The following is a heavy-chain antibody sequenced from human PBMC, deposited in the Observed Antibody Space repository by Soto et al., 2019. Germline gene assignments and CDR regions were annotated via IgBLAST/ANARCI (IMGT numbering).Heavy chain of an antibody. CDR2: IYTSGST. Sequence: QVQLQESGPGLVKPSETLSLTCTVSGGSISSYYWSWIRQPAGKGLEWIGRIYTSGSTKYNPSLKIRVTISEGTSKNQASLKLSSVTAADTAVYYCARDPRPRNWFDPWGQGTLVTVSS. CDR3: ARDPRPRNWFDP. CDR1: GGSISSYY. V-gene: IGHV4-4*07. J-gene: IGHJ5*02. D-gene: IGHD6-25*01.